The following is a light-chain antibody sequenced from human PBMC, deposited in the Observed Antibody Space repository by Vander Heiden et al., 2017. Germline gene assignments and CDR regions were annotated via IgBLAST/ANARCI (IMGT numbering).Light chain of an antibody. V-gene: IGKV3-20*01. CDR2: GVS. J-gene: IGKJ1*01. Sequence: IVLTQSLGTLSLSPGERATLSCRASQSVGRRYLAWYQQKPGQATRLLIYGVSSRASGIPDRFSGSGSGTDFTLTISRLEPEDFAVYYCQQYDNVPQTFGQGTKVEIK. CDR3: QQYDNVPQT. CDR1: QSVGRRY.